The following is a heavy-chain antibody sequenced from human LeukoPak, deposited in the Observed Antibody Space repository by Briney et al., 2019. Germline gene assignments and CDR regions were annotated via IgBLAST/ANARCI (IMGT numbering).Heavy chain of an antibody. V-gene: IGHV1-69*05. CDR1: GGTFSGYA. J-gene: IGHJ4*02. Sequence: ASVKVSCKASGGTFSGYAISWVRQAPGQGLEWMGGIILIFGTANYAQKFQGRVTITTDESTSTAYMELSSLRSEDTAVYYCARGLEGIFGVAPPGYWGQGALVTVSS. D-gene: IGHD3-3*01. CDR2: IILIFGTA. CDR3: ARGLEGIFGVAPPGY.